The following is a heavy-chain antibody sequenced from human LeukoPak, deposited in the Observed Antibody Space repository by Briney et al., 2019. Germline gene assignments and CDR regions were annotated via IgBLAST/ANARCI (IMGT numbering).Heavy chain of an antibody. V-gene: IGHV4-4*02. CDR3: ARYKGYCSGGSCVNWFDP. J-gene: IGHJ5*02. CDR2: IYHSGST. D-gene: IGHD2-15*01. Sequence: SETLSLTCAVSGGSISSSNWWSWVRQPPGKGLEWIGEIYHSGSTNYNPSLKSRVTISVDKSKNQFSLRLSSVTAADTAVYYCARYKGYCSGGSCVNWFDPWGQGTLVTVSS. CDR1: GGSISSSNW.